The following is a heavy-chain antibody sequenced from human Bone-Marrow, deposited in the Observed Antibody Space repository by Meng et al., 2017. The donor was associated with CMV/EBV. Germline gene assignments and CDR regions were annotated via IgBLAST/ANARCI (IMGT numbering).Heavy chain of an antibody. CDR1: YA. Sequence: YAIGWVRQAPGQGLEWMGGIIPIFGTANYAQKFQGRVTITTDESTSTAYMELSSLRSEDTAVYYCARDPGGDFWSGYSTNRRYFDYWGQGTLVTVSS. J-gene: IGHJ4*02. V-gene: IGHV1-69*05. CDR3: ARDPGGDFWSGYSTNRRYFDY. CDR2: IIPIFGTA. D-gene: IGHD3-3*01.